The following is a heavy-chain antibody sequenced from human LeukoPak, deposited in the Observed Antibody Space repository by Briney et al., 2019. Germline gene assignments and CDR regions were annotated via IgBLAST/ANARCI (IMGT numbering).Heavy chain of an antibody. Sequence: SETLSLTCTVSGGSISSYYWSWIRQPPGKGLEWIGYIYYSGSTNYNPSLKSRVTISVDTSKNQFSLKLSSVIAADTAVYYCIQGKEYFQHWGQGTLVTVSS. D-gene: IGHD1-1*01. J-gene: IGHJ1*01. CDR3: IQGKEYFQH. CDR2: IYYSGST. V-gene: IGHV4-59*01. CDR1: GGSISSYY.